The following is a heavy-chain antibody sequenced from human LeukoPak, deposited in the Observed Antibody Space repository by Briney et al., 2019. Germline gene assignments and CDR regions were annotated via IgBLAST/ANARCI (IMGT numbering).Heavy chain of an antibody. CDR3: AKDMPYDVLRGWYDY. Sequence: PGGSLRLSCVGSGFTLSSYWMSWVRQAPGKGLEWVSNMNQDGSDKNDVDPVQRRFRISRDNAKHTLYLQLNRLTDEDPGVYYCAKDMPYDVLRGWYDYWGQGTLVTVSS. CDR1: GFTLSSYW. V-gene: IGHV3-7*01. CDR2: MNQDGSDK. D-gene: IGHD6-19*01. J-gene: IGHJ4*02.